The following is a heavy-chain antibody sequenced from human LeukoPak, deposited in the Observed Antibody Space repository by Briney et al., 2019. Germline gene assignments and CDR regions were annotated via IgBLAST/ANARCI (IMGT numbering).Heavy chain of an antibody. CDR3: ARSRRLVRGPLNV. CDR2: INHSGST. Sequence: SETLSLTCAVCGGSFSGYYWSWIRQPPGKGLEWIGEINHSGSTNYNPSLKSRVTISVDTSKNQFSLKLSSVTAADTAVYYCARSRRLVRGPLNVWGQGTTVTVSS. CDR1: GGSFSGYY. V-gene: IGHV4-34*01. J-gene: IGHJ6*02. D-gene: IGHD3-16*01.